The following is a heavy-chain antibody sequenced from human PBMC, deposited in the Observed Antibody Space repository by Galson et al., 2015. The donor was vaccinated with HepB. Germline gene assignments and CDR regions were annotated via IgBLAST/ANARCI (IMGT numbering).Heavy chain of an antibody. J-gene: IGHJ4*02. Sequence: SLRLSCAASGFTFSNYGMNWVRQAPGKGLEWVSSISGSGSNTYYADSVKGRVTISRDNSKNTLYLQMNSLRAEDTAVYYCAKADYDFWTGYSASGGRDDYWGQGTLVTVSS. D-gene: IGHD3-3*01. CDR3: AKADYDFWTGYSASGGRDDY. CDR1: GFTFSNYG. CDR2: ISGSGSNT. V-gene: IGHV3-23*01.